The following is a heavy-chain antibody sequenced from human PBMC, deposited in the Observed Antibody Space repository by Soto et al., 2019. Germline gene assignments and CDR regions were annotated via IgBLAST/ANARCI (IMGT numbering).Heavy chain of an antibody. CDR1: GGTYSSFA. CDR3: AREGEKDLRGALDG. J-gene: IGHJ3*01. V-gene: IGHV1-69*12. CDR2: IIPIFRTS. Sequence: QAQLVQCGAEVKTPGSSVKGACMASGGTYSSFAVSWVRQAPGQGLEWMGGIIPIFRTSNYAQKFQGRVTISADDSASTSYMELSGLRSEDTAVYYCAREGEKDLRGALDGWGQGTLVIVS.